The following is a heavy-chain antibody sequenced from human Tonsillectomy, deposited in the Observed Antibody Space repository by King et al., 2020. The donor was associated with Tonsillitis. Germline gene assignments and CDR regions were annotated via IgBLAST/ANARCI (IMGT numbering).Heavy chain of an antibody. J-gene: IGHJ3*02. CDR3: AKDLVKGYSYGWGAFDI. CDR1: GFTFSSYG. D-gene: IGHD5-18*01. V-gene: IGHV3-30*18. CDR2: ISYVGSNK. Sequence: VQLVESGGGVGQPGRSLRLSCAASGFTFSSYGMHWVRQAPGKGLEWVAVISYVGSNKYYADSVKGRFTISRENSKNTLYLQMNSLRAEDTAVYYCAKDLVKGYSYGWGAFDIWGQGTMVTVSS.